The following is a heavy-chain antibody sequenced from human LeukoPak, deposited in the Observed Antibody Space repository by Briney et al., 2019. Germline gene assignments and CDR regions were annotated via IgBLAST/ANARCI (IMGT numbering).Heavy chain of an antibody. D-gene: IGHD5/OR15-5a*01. J-gene: IGHJ4*02. CDR1: GFTFSAYG. Sequence: PGGSLRLSCAASGFTFSAYGMDWVRQAPGKGLEWVAAIWYDGSIKLYADSVKGRFTISRDNSKNTLYLEMNSLRAEDTAVYYCARGIYSVKDWSQGTLVTVSS. V-gene: IGHV3-33*01. CDR3: ARGIYSVKD. CDR2: IWYDGSIK.